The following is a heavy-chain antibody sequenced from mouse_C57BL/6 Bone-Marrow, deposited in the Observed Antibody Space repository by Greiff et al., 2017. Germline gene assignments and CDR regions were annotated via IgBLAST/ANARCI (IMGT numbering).Heavy chain of an antibody. CDR2: IDPSDSYT. J-gene: IGHJ4*01. V-gene: IGHV1-69*01. CDR1: GYTFTSYW. Sequence: VQLQQPGAELVMPGASVKLSCKASGYTFTSYWMHWVKQRPGQGLEWIGEIDPSDSYTNYNQKFKGKATLTVDKSSSTAYMQLSSLTSEDSAVYYCAREGTVWQLEYAMDYWGQGTSVTVSA. D-gene: IGHD1-1*01. CDR3: AREGTVWQLEYAMDY.